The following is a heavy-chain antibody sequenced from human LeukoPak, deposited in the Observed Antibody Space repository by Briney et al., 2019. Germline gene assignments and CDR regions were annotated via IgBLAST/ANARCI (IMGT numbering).Heavy chain of an antibody. CDR2: IYYSGST. CDR1: GGSISSYY. Sequence: SETLSLTCTVSGGSISSYYWSWIRQPPGKGLEWIGYIYYSGSTNYNPSLKSRVTISVDTSKNQFSLKLSSATAADTAVYYCARVGDIGYCSGGSCYYFDYWGQGTLVTVSS. CDR3: ARVGDIGYCSGGSCYYFDY. V-gene: IGHV4-59*01. D-gene: IGHD2-15*01. J-gene: IGHJ4*02.